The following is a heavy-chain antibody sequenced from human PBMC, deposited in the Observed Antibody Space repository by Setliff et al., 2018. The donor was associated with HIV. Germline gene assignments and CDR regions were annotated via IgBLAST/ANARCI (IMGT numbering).Heavy chain of an antibody. CDR2: IYHSGST. CDR3: ARPLMTTVVSVCAFDI. V-gene: IGHV4-38-2*01. CDR1: GYSINSGYY. Sequence: SETLSLTCAVSGYSINSGYYWGWIRQPPGKGLEWIGTIYHSGSTYYNPSLKSRVTISVDMSKNQFSLKLSSVTAADTAVYYCARPLMTTVVSVCAFDIWGQGTMVTVSS. J-gene: IGHJ3*02. D-gene: IGHD4-17*01.